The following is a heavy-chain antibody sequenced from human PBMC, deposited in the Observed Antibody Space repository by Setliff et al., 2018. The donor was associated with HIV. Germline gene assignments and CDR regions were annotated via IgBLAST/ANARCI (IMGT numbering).Heavy chain of an antibody. D-gene: IGHD3-10*01. Sequence: PSETLSLTCAVSGCSIRSSYWWGWIRQSPGKGLEWIGNVYNSGNTYYNPSLKRRVTMSVDTFKNQFSLKLSSVTAVDTAVYYCARTALWFDKADWYFDLWGRGTLVTVSS. CDR1: GCSIRSSYW. CDR3: ARTALWFDKADWYFDL. V-gene: IGHV4-28*01. CDR2: VYNSGNT. J-gene: IGHJ2*01.